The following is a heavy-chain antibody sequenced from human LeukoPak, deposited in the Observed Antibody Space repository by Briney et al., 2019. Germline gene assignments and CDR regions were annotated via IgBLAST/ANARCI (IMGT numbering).Heavy chain of an antibody. V-gene: IGHV3-30*04. CDR2: ISYDGSNK. Sequence: GRSLRLPCAASGFTFSSYAMHWVRQAPGKGLEWVAVISYDGSNKYYADSVKGRFTISRDNSKNTLYLQMNSLRAEDTAVYYCAREWFGESYFDYWGQGTLVTVSS. CDR3: AREWFGESYFDY. D-gene: IGHD3-10*01. CDR1: GFTFSSYA. J-gene: IGHJ4*02.